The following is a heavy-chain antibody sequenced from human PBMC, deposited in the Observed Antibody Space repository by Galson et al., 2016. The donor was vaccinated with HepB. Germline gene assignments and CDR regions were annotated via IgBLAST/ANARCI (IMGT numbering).Heavy chain of an antibody. Sequence: SLRLSCAASGFTFSSYGMHWVRQAPGKGLEWVAFISYDGSNKKYADSVKGRFTISRDNSKKTPYLQMNSLRAEDTAVYYCAKDGLIYCSSASCHDHFHYWGQGTLVTVSS. D-gene: IGHD2-2*01. CDR2: ISYDGSNK. CDR3: AKDGLIYCSSASCHDHFHY. CDR1: GFTFSSYG. V-gene: IGHV3-30*18. J-gene: IGHJ4*02.